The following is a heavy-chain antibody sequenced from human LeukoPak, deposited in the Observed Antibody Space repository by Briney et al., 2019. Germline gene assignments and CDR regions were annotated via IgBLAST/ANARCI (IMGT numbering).Heavy chain of an antibody. CDR3: ARAPLGYNWFDP. V-gene: IGHV1-2*06. CDR2: IXPXSXGX. Sequence: ASVTVSCKASGYTFTGXXXXXXXQAPGQGXXXMGRIXPXSXGXXXXXXXXXXXXXXKDTSISTGYMELSRLRSDDTAVYYCARAPLGYNWFDPWGQGTLVTVSS. CDR1: GYTFTGXX. D-gene: IGHD3-10*01. J-gene: IGHJ5*02.